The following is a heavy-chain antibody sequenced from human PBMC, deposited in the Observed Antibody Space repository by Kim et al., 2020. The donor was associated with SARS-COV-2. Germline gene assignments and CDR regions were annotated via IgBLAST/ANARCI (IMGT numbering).Heavy chain of an antibody. CDR1: GGSISSSSYY. J-gene: IGHJ6*02. D-gene: IGHD6-13*01. V-gene: IGHV4-39*01. Sequence: SETLSLTCTVSGGSISSSSYYWGWIRQPPGKGLEWIGSIYYSGSTYYNPSLKSRVTISVDTSKNQFSLKLSSVTAADTAVYYCARRTSIIAAAGKYYYGMDVWCQGTTVTVSS. CDR3: ARRTSIIAAAGKYYYGMDV. CDR2: IYYSGST.